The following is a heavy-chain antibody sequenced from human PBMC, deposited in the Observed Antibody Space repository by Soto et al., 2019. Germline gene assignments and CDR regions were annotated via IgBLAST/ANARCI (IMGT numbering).Heavy chain of an antibody. CDR3: ARDVLESDYHYYGMDV. CDR1: GFTFSSYW. Sequence: GGSLRLSCAASGFTFSSYWMHWVRQAPGKGLVWVSRINSDGSSTSYADSVKGRFTISRDNAKNTLYLQMNSLRAEDTAVYYCARDVLESDYHYYGMDVWGQGTTVTVSS. V-gene: IGHV3-74*01. D-gene: IGHD3-10*02. CDR2: INSDGSST. J-gene: IGHJ6*02.